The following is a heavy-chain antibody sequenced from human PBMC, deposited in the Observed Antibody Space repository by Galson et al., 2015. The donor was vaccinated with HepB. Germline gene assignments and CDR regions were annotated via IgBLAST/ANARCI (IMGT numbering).Heavy chain of an antibody. V-gene: IGHV3-30*04. CDR3: AGCGWYGPCGY. CDR2: ISYDGSNK. CDR1: GFTFSSYA. Sequence: SLRLSCAASGFTFSSYAMHWVRQAPGKGLEWVAVISYDGSNKYYADSVKGRFTISRDNSKNMLYLQMNSLRAEDTAVYYCAGCGWYGPCGYWGQGTLVTVSS. D-gene: IGHD6-19*01. J-gene: IGHJ4*02.